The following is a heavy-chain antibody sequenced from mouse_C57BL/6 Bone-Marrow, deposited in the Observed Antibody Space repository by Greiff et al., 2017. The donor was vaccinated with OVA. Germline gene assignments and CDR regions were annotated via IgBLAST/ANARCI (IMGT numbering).Heavy chain of an antibody. CDR3: ARKDDYGSSPTEYFDV. CDR1: GFSLTSYA. Sequence: VKLQESGPGLVAPSQSLSITCTVSGFSLTSYAISWVRQPPGKGLEWLGVIWTGGGTNYNSALKSRLSISKDNSKSQVFLKMNSLQTDDTARYYCARKDDYGSSPTEYFDVWGTGTTVTVSS. V-gene: IGHV2-9-1*01. D-gene: IGHD1-1*01. J-gene: IGHJ1*03. CDR2: IWTGGGT.